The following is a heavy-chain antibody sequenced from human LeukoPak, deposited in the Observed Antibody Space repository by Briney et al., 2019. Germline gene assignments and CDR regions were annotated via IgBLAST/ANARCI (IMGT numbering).Heavy chain of an antibody. CDR2: ISYDGSNK. CDR3: AKDRGSYYYYIGMDV. J-gene: IGHJ6*02. CDR1: GFTFSSYG. Sequence: GESLRLSCAASGFTFSSYGMHWVRQAPGKGLEWVAVISYDGSNKYYADSVKGRFTISRDNSKNTLYLQMNSLRAEDTAVYYCAKDRGSYYYYIGMDVWGQGTTVTVSS. V-gene: IGHV3-30*18. D-gene: IGHD3-10*01.